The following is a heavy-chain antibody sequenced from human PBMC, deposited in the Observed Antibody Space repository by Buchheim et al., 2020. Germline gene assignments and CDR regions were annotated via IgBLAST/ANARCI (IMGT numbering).Heavy chain of an antibody. D-gene: IGHD3-3*01. Sequence: QVQLQQWGAGLLKPSETLSLTCAVYGGSFSGYYWSWIRQPPGKGLEWIGEINHSGNTNYNPSLKSRVTISVDTSKNQFSLKLSSVTAADTAVYYCRFWSGYYTGYYFDYWGQGTL. J-gene: IGHJ4*02. CDR2: INHSGNT. V-gene: IGHV4-34*01. CDR3: RFWSGYYTGYYFDY. CDR1: GGSFSGYY.